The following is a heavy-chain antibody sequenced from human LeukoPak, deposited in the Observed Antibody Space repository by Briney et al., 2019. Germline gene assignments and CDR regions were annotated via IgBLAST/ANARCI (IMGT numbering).Heavy chain of an antibody. Sequence: GETLRLSCAASGFTFSSYGMSWVRQAPGKGLEWVSAISDSGGRTFYADSVKGRFTISRDNSKNTLYLQINSLRAEDTAVYYCAKDSYDTSIWGQGTLVTVSS. CDR1: GFTFSSYG. CDR2: ISDSGGRT. J-gene: IGHJ4*02. CDR3: AKDSYDTSI. V-gene: IGHV3-23*01. D-gene: IGHD3-22*01.